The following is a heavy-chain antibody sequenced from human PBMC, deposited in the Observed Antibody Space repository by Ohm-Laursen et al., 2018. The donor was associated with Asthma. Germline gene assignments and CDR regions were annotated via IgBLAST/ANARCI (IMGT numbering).Heavy chain of an antibody. CDR3: ASGQYYYASGQDY. Sequence: TLSLTCTVSGGSISNGSYYWSWIRQHPGKGLEWNGYIYYSGSTYYNPSLKSRVTISIDTSKNQFSLKVSSVTAADTAVYYWASGQYYYASGQDYWGQGTLVTVSS. V-gene: IGHV4-31*02. CDR1: GGSISNGSYY. D-gene: IGHD3-10*01. J-gene: IGHJ4*02. CDR2: IYYSGST.